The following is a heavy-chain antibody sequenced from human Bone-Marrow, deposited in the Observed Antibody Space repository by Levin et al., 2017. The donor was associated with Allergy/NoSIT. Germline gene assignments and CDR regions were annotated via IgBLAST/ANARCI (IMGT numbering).Heavy chain of an antibody. CDR1: GFTFSGYW. D-gene: IGHD3-16*02. CDR3: ARDEAGILLGELSAPCDY. V-gene: IGHV3-7*01. CDR2: IKPDGSEK. J-gene: IGHJ4*02. Sequence: HAGGSLRLSCEASGFTFSGYWMTWVRQVPGRGLEWVANIKPDGSEKNYVDSVRGRFTISRDNSKKSLYLQMNSLRVEDTAIYYCARDEAGILLGELSAPCDYWGQGTLVSVSS.